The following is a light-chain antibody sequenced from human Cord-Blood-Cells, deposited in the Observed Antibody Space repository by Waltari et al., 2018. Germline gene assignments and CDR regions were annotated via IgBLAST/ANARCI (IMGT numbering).Light chain of an antibody. CDR2: WAS. Sequence: DIVMTQSPDSLAVSLGERATIHCKSSQSVLYSSNNKNYLAWYQQKPGQPPNLLIYWASTRESGVPDRFSGSGSGTDFTRTISSLQAEDVAVYYCQQYYSTPWTFGQGTKVEIK. V-gene: IGKV4-1*01. J-gene: IGKJ1*01. CDR1: QSVLYSSNNKNY. CDR3: QQYYSTPWT.